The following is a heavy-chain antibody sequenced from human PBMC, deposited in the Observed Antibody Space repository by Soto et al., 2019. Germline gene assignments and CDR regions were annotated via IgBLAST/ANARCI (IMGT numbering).Heavy chain of an antibody. CDR2: IKQDGSEK. J-gene: IGHJ4*02. Sequence: GGSLRLSCAASGFTFTNYWMSWVRQAPGKGLEWVANIKQDGSEKYYVDSVKGRFTISRDNAKNSLYLQMNSLRAEDTAVYYCARERGHSSGNYRFDYWGQGTLVTVSS. CDR3: ARERGHSSGNYRFDY. CDR1: GFTFTNYW. V-gene: IGHV3-7*01. D-gene: IGHD3-10*01.